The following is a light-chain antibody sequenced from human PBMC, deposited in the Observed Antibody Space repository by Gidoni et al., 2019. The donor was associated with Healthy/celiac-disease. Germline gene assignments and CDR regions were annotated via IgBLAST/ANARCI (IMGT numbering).Light chain of an antibody. Sequence: DIQMTQSPSTLSASVGDRVTITCRASQSIRNWLAWYQQKPGKAPKLLIHRASTLESGVPSRCSGSGSGTEFTLTSSSLRPDDFATYYCQQYNTYSTFGQGTKVEIK. J-gene: IGKJ1*01. CDR3: QQYNTYST. V-gene: IGKV1-5*03. CDR2: RAS. CDR1: QSIRNW.